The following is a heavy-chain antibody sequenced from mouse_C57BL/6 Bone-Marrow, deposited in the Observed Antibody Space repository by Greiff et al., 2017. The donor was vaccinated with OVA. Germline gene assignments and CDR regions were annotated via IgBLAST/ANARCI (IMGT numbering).Heavy chain of an antibody. V-gene: IGHV1-54*01. CDR2: INPGSGGT. CDR1: GYAFTNYL. CDR3: ARRNSPYYYGSSPWFAY. D-gene: IGHD1-1*01. J-gene: IGHJ3*01. Sequence: QVQLQQSGAELVRPGTSVKVSCKASGYAFTNYLIEWVKQRPGQGLEWIGVINPGSGGTNYNEKFKGKATLTADKYSSTAYMQLSSLTSADSAVYFCARRNSPYYYGSSPWFAYWGQGTLVTVSA.